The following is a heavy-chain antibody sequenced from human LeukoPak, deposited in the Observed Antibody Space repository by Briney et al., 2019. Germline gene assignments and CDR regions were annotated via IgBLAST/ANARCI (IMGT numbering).Heavy chain of an antibody. CDR1: GGSISSGGYY. V-gene: IGHV4-31*03. Sequence: PSQTLSLTCTVSGGSISSGGYYWSWIRQHPGKGLEWIGYIYFSGSTYYNPSLGSRLTISLDTSKNQFSLNLKSVIAADTAVYLCARAVGATTAFDSWGQGTLVTVSS. CDR3: ARAVGATTAFDS. D-gene: IGHD1-26*01. CDR2: IYFSGST. J-gene: IGHJ4*02.